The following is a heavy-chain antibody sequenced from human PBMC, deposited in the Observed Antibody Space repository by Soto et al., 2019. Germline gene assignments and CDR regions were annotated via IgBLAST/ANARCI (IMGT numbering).Heavy chain of an antibody. J-gene: IGHJ6*03. D-gene: IGHD5-12*01. CDR1: GYTFTSYA. V-gene: IGHV1-3*01. CDR3: ARDEGWLRQPYYYYYMDV. Sequence: ASVKVSCKASGYTFTSYAMHWVRQAPGQRLEWMGWINAGNGNTKYSQKFQGRVTITRDTSASTAYMELSSLRSEDTAVYYCARDEGWLRQPYYYYYMDVWGKGTTVTVSS. CDR2: INAGNGNT.